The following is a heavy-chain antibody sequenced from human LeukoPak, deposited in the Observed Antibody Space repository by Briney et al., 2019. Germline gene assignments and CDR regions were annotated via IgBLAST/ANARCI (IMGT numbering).Heavy chain of an antibody. CDR2: INPNSGGT. CDR3: ARGELGSYYGTSYY. CDR1: GYTFTGYY. J-gene: IGHJ4*02. Sequence: ASVKVFCKASGYTFTGYYMHWVRQAPGQGLEWMGWINPNSGGTNYAQKFQGRVTMTRDTSISTAYMELSRLRSDDTAVYYCARGELGSYYGTSYYWGQGTLVTVSS. V-gene: IGHV1-2*02. D-gene: IGHD1-26*01.